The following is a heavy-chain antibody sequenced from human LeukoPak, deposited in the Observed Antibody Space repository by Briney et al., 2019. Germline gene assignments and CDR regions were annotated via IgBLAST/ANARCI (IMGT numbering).Heavy chain of an antibody. V-gene: IGHV4-38-2*02. D-gene: IGHD1-26*01. J-gene: IGHJ3*02. CDR1: GYSISSDYY. CDR3: ARTYSGSYDDAFDI. CDR2: IYHSGST. Sequence: SETLSLTCTVSGYSISSDYYWGWIRQPPGRGLDWIGTIYHSGSTYYNPSLKSRVTISVDTSKNQFSLNLSSVTAADTAVYYCARTYSGSYDDAFDIWGQGTVVTVSS.